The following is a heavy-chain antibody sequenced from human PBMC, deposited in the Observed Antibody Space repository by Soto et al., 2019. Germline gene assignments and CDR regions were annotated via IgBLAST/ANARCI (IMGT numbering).Heavy chain of an antibody. V-gene: IGHV1-69*01. D-gene: IGHD2-2*01. J-gene: IGHJ6*02. CDR3: ARGMIVVVPAAIGLYYYYYGMDV. CDR1: GGTFSSYA. Sequence: QVQLVQSGAEVKKPGSSVKVSCKASGGTFSSYAISWVRQAPGQGLEWMGGIIPIFGTANYAQKFQGRVTITADESTSTAYMELSSLRSEDTAVYYCARGMIVVVPAAIGLYYYYYGMDVWGQGTTVTVSS. CDR2: IIPIFGTA.